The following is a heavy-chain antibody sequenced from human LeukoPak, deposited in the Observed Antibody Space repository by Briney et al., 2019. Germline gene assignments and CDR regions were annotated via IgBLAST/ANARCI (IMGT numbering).Heavy chain of an antibody. D-gene: IGHD2-15*01. Sequence: SETLSLTCTVSGASVSSSSYYWGWIRQPPGKGLEWIGSIYYSGNTYYNPSLKSRVTISVDTSKNQFSLKLSSVTAADTAVYYCARESVVVGSSYYLDYWGHGTLVTVSS. CDR2: IYYSGNT. CDR3: ARESVVVGSSYYLDY. J-gene: IGHJ4*01. V-gene: IGHV4-39*07. CDR1: GASVSSSSYY.